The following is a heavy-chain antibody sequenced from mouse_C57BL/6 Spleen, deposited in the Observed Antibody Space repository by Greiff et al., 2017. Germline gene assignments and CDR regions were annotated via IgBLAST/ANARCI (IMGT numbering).Heavy chain of an antibody. CDR1: GYTFTSYW. J-gene: IGHJ4*01. V-gene: IGHV1-64*01. CDR3: AREELGRAMDY. D-gene: IGHD4-1*01. CDR2: IHPNSGST. Sequence: QVQLQQPGAELVKPGASVKLSCKASGYTFTSYWMHWVKQRPGQGLEWIGMIHPNSGSTNYNEKFKSKATLTVDKSSSTAYMQLSSLTSEDSAVYYCAREELGRAMDYWGQGTSVTVSS.